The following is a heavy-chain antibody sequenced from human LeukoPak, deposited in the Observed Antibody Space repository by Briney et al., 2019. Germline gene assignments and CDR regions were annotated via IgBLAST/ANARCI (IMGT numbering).Heavy chain of an antibody. CDR2: IYYSGST. Sequence: PSETLSLTCTVSGGSISSSSYYWGWIRQPPGKGLEWIGSIYYSGSTYYNPSLKSRVTISVDTSKNQFSLKLSSVTAADTAVYYCARQAGGYYDSSGYRDFDYWGQETLVTVSS. CDR3: ARQAGGYYDSSGYRDFDY. V-gene: IGHV4-39*01. J-gene: IGHJ4*02. CDR1: GGSISSSSYY. D-gene: IGHD3-22*01.